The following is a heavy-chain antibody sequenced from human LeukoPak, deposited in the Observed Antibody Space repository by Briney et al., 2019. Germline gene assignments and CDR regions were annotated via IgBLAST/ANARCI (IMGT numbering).Heavy chain of an antibody. CDR3: TTLLEVAGLSTHAFTS. CDR1: GFTFSSYA. V-gene: IGHV3-23*01. J-gene: IGHJ5*02. D-gene: IGHD6-19*01. Sequence: GGSLRLSCAASGFTFSSYAMSWVRQAPGKGLEWVSAISGSGGSTYYADSVKGRFTISRDNSKNTLYLQMNSLKTDDIALYYCTTLLEVAGLSTHAFTSWGQGTLVTVSS. CDR2: ISGSGGST.